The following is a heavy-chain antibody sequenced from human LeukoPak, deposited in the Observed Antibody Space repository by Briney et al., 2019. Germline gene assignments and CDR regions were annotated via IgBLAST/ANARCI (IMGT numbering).Heavy chain of an antibody. D-gene: IGHD3-22*01. J-gene: IGHJ4*02. CDR3: ARAPIPGGYYDSSGY. V-gene: IGHV7-4-1*02. CDR2: INTNTGNP. Sequence: GASVKVSCKASGYTFTTYPMNWVRQAPGQGLEWMGWINTNTGNPTYAQGLTGRFVFSLDTSVSTAYLQISSLKADDTAVYYCARAPIPGGYYDSSGYWGQGTLVTVSS. CDR1: GYTFTTYP.